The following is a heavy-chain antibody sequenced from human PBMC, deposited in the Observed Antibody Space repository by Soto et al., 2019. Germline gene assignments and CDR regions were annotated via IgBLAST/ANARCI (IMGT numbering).Heavy chain of an antibody. Sequence: SQTLSLTCAISGDSVSSNSAAWNWIRQSPSRGLEWLGRTYYRSKWYNDYAVSVSRRITINPDTSKNQFSLKLNSVTPEETAVYYGARDEGVGRAFDIWGQGTMVTVSS. D-gene: IGHD3-10*01. J-gene: IGHJ3*02. CDR1: GDSVSSNSAA. V-gene: IGHV6-1*01. CDR2: TYYRSKWYN. CDR3: ARDEGVGRAFDI.